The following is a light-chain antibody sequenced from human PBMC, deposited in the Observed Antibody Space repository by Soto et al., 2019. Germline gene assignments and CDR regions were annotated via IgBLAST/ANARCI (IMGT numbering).Light chain of an antibody. CDR2: HAS. CDR1: QSVSSN. Sequence: EIVMTQSPATLSVSPGERATLSCRASQSVSSNLAWYQQKPGQAPRFLIFHASTRATGIPARFSGSGSGTEFTLTISSLQSEEFAVYYCQHYNNWPYTFGQGTKLEIK. CDR3: QHYNNWPYT. V-gene: IGKV3-15*01. J-gene: IGKJ2*01.